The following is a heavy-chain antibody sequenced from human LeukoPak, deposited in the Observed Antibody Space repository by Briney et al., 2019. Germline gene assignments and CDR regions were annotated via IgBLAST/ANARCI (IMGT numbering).Heavy chain of an antibody. J-gene: IGHJ3*02. CDR3: ARDTRPITYYYGSGSYVNAFDI. Sequence: GASVKVSCKASGYTFTGYYMHWVRQAPGQGLEWMGWINPNSGGTNYAQKFQGRVTTTRDTSISTAYMELSRLRSDDTAVYYCARDTRPITYYYGSGSYVNAFDIWGQGTMVTVSS. D-gene: IGHD3-10*01. V-gene: IGHV1-2*02. CDR2: INPNSGGT. CDR1: GYTFTGYY.